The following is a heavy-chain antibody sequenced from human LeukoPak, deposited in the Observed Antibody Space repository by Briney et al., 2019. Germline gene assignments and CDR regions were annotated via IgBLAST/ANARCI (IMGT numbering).Heavy chain of an antibody. CDR3: ARSPMVRGLTFDY. V-gene: IGHV4-38-2*01. J-gene: IGHJ4*02. CDR1: GYSISSGYY. CDR2: IYHSGST. D-gene: IGHD3-10*01. Sequence: PSETLSLTCAVSGYSISSGYYWGWIRQPPGKGLEWIGRIYHSGSTYYNPSLKSRVTISVDTSKNQFSLKLSSVTAADTAVYYCARSPMVRGLTFDYWGQGTLVTVSS.